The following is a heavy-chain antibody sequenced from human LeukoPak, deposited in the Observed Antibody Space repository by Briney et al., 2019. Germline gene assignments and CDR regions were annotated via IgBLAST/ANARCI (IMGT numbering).Heavy chain of an antibody. Sequence: SETLSLTCTVSGGSISSGDHYWSWIRQPPGKGLEWIGYIYYSGSTYYNPSLKSRVTISVDTSKNQFSLKLSSVTAADTAVYYCARGYIVVVPAATADDAFDIWGQGTMVTVSS. CDR3: ARGYIVVVPAATADDAFDI. CDR2: IYYSGST. CDR1: GGSISSGDHY. J-gene: IGHJ3*02. D-gene: IGHD2-2*01. V-gene: IGHV4-30-4*01.